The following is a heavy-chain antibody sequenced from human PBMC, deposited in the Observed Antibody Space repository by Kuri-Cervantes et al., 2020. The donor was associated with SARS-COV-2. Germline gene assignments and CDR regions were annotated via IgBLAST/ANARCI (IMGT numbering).Heavy chain of an antibody. CDR1: GFTFSSYS. CDR3: AKDPGERYYYDTEPYYFDY. Sequence: GGLRLSCAASGFTFSSYSMNWVRQAPGKGLERVSYISSSSSTIYYADSVKGRFTISRDNAKNSLYLQMNSLRDEDTAVYYCAKDPGERYYYDTEPYYFDYWGQGTLVTVSS. CDR2: ISSSSSTI. D-gene: IGHD3-22*01. J-gene: IGHJ4*02. V-gene: IGHV3-48*02.